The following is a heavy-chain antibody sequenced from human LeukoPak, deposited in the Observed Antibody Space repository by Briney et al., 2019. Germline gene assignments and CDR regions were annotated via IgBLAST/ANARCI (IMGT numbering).Heavy chain of an antibody. CDR1: GFTFSSYS. D-gene: IGHD3-3*01. CDR2: ISSSSSYI. Sequence: GGSLRLSCAASGFTFSSYSMNWVRQAPGKGLEWVSSISSSSSYIYYADSVKGRFTISRDNAKNSLYLQMNSLRAEDTAVYYCARDHSETYYDFWSGPYGGDAFDIWGQGTMVTVSS. CDR3: ARDHSETYYDFWSGPYGGDAFDI. V-gene: IGHV3-21*01. J-gene: IGHJ3*02.